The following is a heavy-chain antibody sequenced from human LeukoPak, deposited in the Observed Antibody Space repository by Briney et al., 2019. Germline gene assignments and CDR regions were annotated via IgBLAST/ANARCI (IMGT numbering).Heavy chain of an antibody. CDR1: GGSISSSSYY. CDR2: IYYSGST. D-gene: IGHD6-19*01. CDR3: ASLKLSTTHDSSGWSYYYYYMDV. Sequence: SETLSLTCTVSGGSISSSSYYWGWIRQPPGKGLEWIGSIYYSGSTYYNPSLKSRVTISVDTSKNQFSLKLSSVTAADTAVYYCASLKLSTTHDSSGWSYYYYYMDVWGKGTTVTIS. J-gene: IGHJ6*03. V-gene: IGHV4-39*01.